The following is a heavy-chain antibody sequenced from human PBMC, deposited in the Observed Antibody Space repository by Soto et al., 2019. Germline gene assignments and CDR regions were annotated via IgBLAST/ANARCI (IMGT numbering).Heavy chain of an antibody. CDR2: IYHSGST. V-gene: IGHV4-30-2*01. CDR1: GGSISSGGYS. J-gene: IGHJ5*02. Sequence: QLQLQESGSGLVRPSQTLSLTCAVSGGSISSGGYSWNWIRQPPGKGLEWIGYIYHSGSTLYNPSRKSRVXXXVXXSKTQSSLKLSSVPAADTAVYYCARDQLEGNWFDPWGQGTLVTVSS. CDR3: ARDQLEGNWFDP. D-gene: IGHD1-1*01.